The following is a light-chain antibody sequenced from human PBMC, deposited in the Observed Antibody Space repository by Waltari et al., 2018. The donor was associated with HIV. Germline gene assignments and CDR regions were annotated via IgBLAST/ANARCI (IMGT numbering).Light chain of an antibody. CDR1: LDISNS. V-gene: IGKV1-NL1*01. CDR3: QQYFGFPLT. CDR2: GAF. J-gene: IGKJ4*01. Sequence: DIQMTQSPSSLSASVGDTVTITCRASLDISNSLSWFQQQPGKVPKLLVYGAFMLQRGVPSRFRGSGSGTDYTLTISGLQAEDFATYFCQQYFGFPLTFGGGTRVDI.